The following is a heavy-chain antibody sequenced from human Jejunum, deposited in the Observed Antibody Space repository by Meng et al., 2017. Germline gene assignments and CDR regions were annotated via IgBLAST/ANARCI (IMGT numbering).Heavy chain of an antibody. CDR2: INHRGST. D-gene: IGHD1-20*01. V-gene: IGHV4-34*01. CDR3: ARVNDPITHYYNMDV. CDR1: GGSFSGYY. Sequence: SETLSLTCAVYGGSFSGYYWSWIRQPPGKGLEWIGQINHRGSTYYNPSLESRVTISVDTSKNQFSLNLSSMTAADTAVYYCARVNDPITHYYNMDVWGQGTTVTVYS. J-gene: IGHJ6*02.